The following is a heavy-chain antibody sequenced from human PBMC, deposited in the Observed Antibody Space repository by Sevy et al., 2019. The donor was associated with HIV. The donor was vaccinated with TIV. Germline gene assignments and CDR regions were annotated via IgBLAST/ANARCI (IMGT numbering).Heavy chain of an antibody. D-gene: IGHD3-10*01. Sequence: GGSLRLSCAASGFTFSSYVMHWVRQAPGKGLEWVAVISYDGSNKYYADSVKGRFTISRDNSKNTLYLQMNSLRAEDTAVYYCARGRITMVRGVRSGMDVWGQGTTVTVSS. CDR3: ARGRITMVRGVRSGMDV. CDR2: ISYDGSNK. V-gene: IGHV3-30-3*01. CDR1: GFTFSSYV. J-gene: IGHJ6*02.